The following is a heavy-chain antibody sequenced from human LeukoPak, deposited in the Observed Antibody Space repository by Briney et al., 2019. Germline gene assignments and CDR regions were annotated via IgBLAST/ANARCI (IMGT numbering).Heavy chain of an antibody. CDR1: GYTFTSYY. Sequence: ASVKVSCKASGYTFTSYYMHWVRQAPGQGLEWMGIINPSGGSTSYAQKFQGRVTMTRDTSTGTVYMELSSLRSEDTAVYYCARDMAGSANIVVVVAATGPGDAFDIWGQGTMVTVSS. CDR3: ARDMAGSANIVVVVAATGPGDAFDI. V-gene: IGHV1-46*01. J-gene: IGHJ3*02. CDR2: INPSGGST. D-gene: IGHD2-15*01.